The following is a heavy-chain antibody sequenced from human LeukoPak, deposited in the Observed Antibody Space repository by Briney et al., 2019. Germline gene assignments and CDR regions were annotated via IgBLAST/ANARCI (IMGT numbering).Heavy chain of an antibody. CDR3: ATLAVAGHFDY. CDR2: VIPIFGTA. J-gene: IGHJ4*02. D-gene: IGHD6-19*01. Sequence: GASVKVSCKASGDTFSSYAISWVRQAPGQGLEWMGGVIPIFGTANYAQKFQGRVTITADESTSTAYMELSSLRSEDTAVYYCATLAVAGHFDYWGQGTLVTVSS. V-gene: IGHV1-69*13. CDR1: GDTFSSYA.